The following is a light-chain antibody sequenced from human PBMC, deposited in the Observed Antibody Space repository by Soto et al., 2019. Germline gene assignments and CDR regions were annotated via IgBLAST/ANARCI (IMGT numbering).Light chain of an antibody. CDR1: QSVGSS. CDR2: GAS. CDR3: QQYNNWPPYT. V-gene: IGKV3-15*01. J-gene: IGKJ2*01. Sequence: EVVMTQSPATLSVSPGEGATLSCRASQSVGSSLAWYQQKPGQAPRLLIYGASTRATGIPARFSGSGSGTEFTLTISSLQSEDFAVYYCQQYNNWPPYTFGQGTKLEIK.